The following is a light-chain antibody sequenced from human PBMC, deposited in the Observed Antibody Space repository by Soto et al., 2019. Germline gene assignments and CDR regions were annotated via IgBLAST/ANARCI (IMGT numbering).Light chain of an antibody. CDR2: RMS. CDR1: QTIRSD. Sequence: DIQMTQFPSTLSASVGDRVTITCRASQTIRSDLAWYQQKPGKVPNLLIYRMSTLESGVPSRFSGSGSGTEFTLTISSLQPDDFAIYYCQQYDDHSFTFGQGTKLEIK. CDR3: QQYDDHSFT. V-gene: IGKV1-5*03. J-gene: IGKJ2*01.